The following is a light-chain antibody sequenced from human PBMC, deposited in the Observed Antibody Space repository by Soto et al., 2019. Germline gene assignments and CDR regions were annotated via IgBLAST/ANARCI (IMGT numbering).Light chain of an antibody. V-gene: IGLV2-23*01. CDR2: EGS. CDR3: CSYAGSSSWV. CDR1: SSDVGSYNF. J-gene: IGLJ1*01. Sequence: QSALTQPPSVSGSPGQSITISCTGTSSDVGSYNFVSWYQQHPGKAPKVMIYEGSKRPSGVSNRFSGSKSGNTASLTISGLQDEDDADYYCCSYAGSSSWVFGTGTKVTVL.